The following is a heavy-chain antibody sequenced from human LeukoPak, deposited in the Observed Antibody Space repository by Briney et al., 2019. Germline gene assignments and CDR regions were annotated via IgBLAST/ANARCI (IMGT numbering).Heavy chain of an antibody. CDR3: ARDQEGFDY. CDR2: IYPRDGST. J-gene: IGHJ4*02. CDR1: GYTFTSNY. Sequence: ASVKVSCKASGYTFTSNYIHWVRQAPGQGLEWMGMIYPRDGSTSYAQKFQGRVTATRDTSTSTVHMELSGLRSEDTAVYYCARDQEGFDYWGQGTLVTVSS. V-gene: IGHV1-46*01.